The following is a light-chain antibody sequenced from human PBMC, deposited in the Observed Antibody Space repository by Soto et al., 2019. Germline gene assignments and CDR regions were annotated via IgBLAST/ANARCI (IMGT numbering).Light chain of an antibody. CDR1: SSNIGGNT. CDR2: ANN. J-gene: IGLJ1*01. V-gene: IGLV1-44*01. CDR3: AAWDDNLNGLV. Sequence: QSVLTQPPSASGTPGQRVTVSCSGSSSNIGGNTVHWYQQLPGTAPRLLIYANNQRPSGVPDRFSGSKSGTSASLAISGLQSGDEADYSCAAWDDNLNGLVFGSGTKLTVL.